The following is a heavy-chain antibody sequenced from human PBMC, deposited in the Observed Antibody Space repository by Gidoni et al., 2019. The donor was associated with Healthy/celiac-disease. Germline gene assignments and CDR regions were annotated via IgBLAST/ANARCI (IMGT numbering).Heavy chain of an antibody. D-gene: IGHD3-10*02. V-gene: IGHV1-69*01. Sequence: QVQRDQSWAEVKKPGSSVSVSYKASGLTFISYAISWVRQAPGQGLEWMGGIIPIFGKANYEQKFQGRVTITADESTSNAYMELSSLRSEDTAVYYCARERGGLTMYNWFDPWGQGTLVTVSS. CDR2: IIPIFGKA. J-gene: IGHJ5*02. CDR3: ARERGGLTMYNWFDP. CDR1: GLTFISYA.